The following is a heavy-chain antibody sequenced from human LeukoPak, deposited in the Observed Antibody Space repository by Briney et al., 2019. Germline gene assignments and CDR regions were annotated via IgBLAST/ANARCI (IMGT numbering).Heavy chain of an antibody. CDR3: ARVVLPMVRGAQPNNWFDP. J-gene: IGHJ5*02. CDR1: GGTFSSYA. D-gene: IGHD3-10*01. CDR2: INPSGGST. V-gene: IGHV1-46*01. Sequence: ASVKVSCKASGGTFSSYAISWVRQAPGQGLEWMGIINPSGGSTSYAQKFQGRVTMTRDTSTSTVYMELSSLRSEDTAVYYCARVVLPMVRGAQPNNWFDPWGQGTLVTVSS.